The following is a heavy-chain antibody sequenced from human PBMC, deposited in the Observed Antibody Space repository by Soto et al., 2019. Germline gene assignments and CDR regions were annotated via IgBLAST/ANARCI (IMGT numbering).Heavy chain of an antibody. J-gene: IGHJ6*02. Sequence: QVQLVESGGGVVQPGRSLRLSCAASGFTFSSYGMHWVRQAPGKGLEWVAVISYDGSNKYYADSVKGRFTISRDNSKNTLYLQMNSLRAEDTAVYYCAKDPRYYGSGSYYPGGYYYYGMDVWGQGTTVTVSS. CDR1: GFTFSSYG. CDR3: AKDPRYYGSGSYYPGGYYYYGMDV. D-gene: IGHD3-10*01. V-gene: IGHV3-30*18. CDR2: ISYDGSNK.